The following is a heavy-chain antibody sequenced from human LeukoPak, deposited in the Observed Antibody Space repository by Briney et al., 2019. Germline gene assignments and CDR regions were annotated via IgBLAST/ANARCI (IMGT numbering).Heavy chain of an antibody. D-gene: IGHD2-15*01. V-gene: IGHV1-46*01. Sequence: ASVKVSCKASGYTFTSYYMHWVRQAPGQGLEWMGIINPSGGSTSYAQKFQGRITMTRDMSTSTVYMELSSLRSEDTAVYYCAKGFVVVVSATQSSWFDPWGQGTLVTVSS. CDR1: GYTFTSYY. CDR2: INPSGGST. CDR3: AKGFVVVVSATQSSWFDP. J-gene: IGHJ5*02.